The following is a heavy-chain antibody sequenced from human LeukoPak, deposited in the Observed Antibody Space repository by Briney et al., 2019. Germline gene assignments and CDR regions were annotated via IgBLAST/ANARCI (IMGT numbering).Heavy chain of an antibody. J-gene: IGHJ3*02. CDR2: IYYSGST. D-gene: IGHD3-9*01. Sequence: SETLSLTCTVSGGSISSYNWSWIRQPPGKGLEWIGYIYYSGSTNYNPSLKSRVTISVDTSKNQFSLKLSSVTAADTAVYYCARDNGRYFDSRGAFDIWGQGTMVTVSS. V-gene: IGHV4-59*01. CDR3: ARDNGRYFDSRGAFDI. CDR1: GGSISSYN.